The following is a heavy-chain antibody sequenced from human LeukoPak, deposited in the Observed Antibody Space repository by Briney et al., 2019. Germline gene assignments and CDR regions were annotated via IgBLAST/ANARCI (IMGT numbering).Heavy chain of an antibody. D-gene: IGHD2-8*01. Sequence: GGSLRLSCAASGFTFSSHWMHWVRQAPGEGLVWVSRIKTDGSDTSYADSVKGRFTISRDNAKNTVYLQMNSLGAEDTAVYYCVRDSYNGFDYWGQGTLVTVSS. CDR1: GFTFSSHW. V-gene: IGHV3-74*01. CDR3: VRDSYNGFDY. CDR2: IKTDGSDT. J-gene: IGHJ4*02.